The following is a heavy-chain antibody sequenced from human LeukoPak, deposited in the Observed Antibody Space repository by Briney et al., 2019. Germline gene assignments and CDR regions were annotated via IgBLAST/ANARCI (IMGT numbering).Heavy chain of an antibody. D-gene: IGHD6-13*01. CDR2: IIPIFGTT. CDR1: GGTFSNYA. Sequence: SVKVSCKASGGTFSNYAISWVRQAPGQGLEWMGGIIPIFGTTSYAQKFQDRVTITADKSTSTAYMELSSLRSEDTAVYYCARVVGLTGYSSSWYSGYCYYMDVWGKGTTVTVSS. V-gene: IGHV1-69*06. CDR3: ARVVGLTGYSSSWYSGYCYYMDV. J-gene: IGHJ6*03.